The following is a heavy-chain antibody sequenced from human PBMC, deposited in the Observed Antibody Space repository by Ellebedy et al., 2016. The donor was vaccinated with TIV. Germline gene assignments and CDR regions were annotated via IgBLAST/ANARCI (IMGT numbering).Heavy chain of an antibody. Sequence: GESLKISXAASGFTFSSYAMSWVRQAPGKGLAWVSAFSGSGGDTYYADSVKGRFTISRDNSKNTLYLQMNSLRAEDTAVYYCAKGEQWLDAAYWGQGTLVTVSS. J-gene: IGHJ4*02. CDR3: AKGEQWLDAAY. V-gene: IGHV3-23*01. CDR2: FSGSGGDT. CDR1: GFTFSSYA. D-gene: IGHD6-19*01.